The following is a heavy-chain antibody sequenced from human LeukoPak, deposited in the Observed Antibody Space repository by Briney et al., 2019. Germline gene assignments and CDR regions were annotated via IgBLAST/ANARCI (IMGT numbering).Heavy chain of an antibody. D-gene: IGHD3-22*01. CDR1: GDSISSGGYY. V-gene: IGHV4-31*03. CDR2: IYYSGNT. CDR3: ARAHYYDSRYYFDY. Sequence: SETLSLTCTASGDSISSGGYYWSWIRQHPGKGLEWIGYIYYSGNTYYNPSLKSRVTISVDTSKNQFSLKLSSVTAADTAVYYCARAHYYDSRYYFDYWGQGTLVTVSS. J-gene: IGHJ4*02.